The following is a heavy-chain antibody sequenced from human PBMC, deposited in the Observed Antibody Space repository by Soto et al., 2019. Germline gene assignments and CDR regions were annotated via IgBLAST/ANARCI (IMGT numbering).Heavy chain of an antibody. CDR3: ARDGDDDYGWYWFDP. CDR1: GFTVSSNY. V-gene: IGHV3-66*01. D-gene: IGHD4-17*01. CDR2: IYSGGST. J-gene: IGHJ5*02. Sequence: EVQLVESGGGLVQPGGSLRLSCAASGFTVSSNYMSWVRQAPGKGLEWVSVIYSGGSTYYADSVKGRFTIFRDNSKNTLYLQRSSLRAEDTEVYYCARDGDDDYGWYWFDPGGQGTLVTVSS.